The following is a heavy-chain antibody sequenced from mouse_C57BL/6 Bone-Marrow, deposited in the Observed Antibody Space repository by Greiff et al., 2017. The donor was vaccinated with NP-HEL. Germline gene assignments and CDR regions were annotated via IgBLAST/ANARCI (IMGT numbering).Heavy chain of an antibody. CDR3: TRVTTVVATYYFDY. J-gene: IGHJ2*01. CDR1: GFTFSSYA. CDR2: ISSGGDYI. Sequence: DVHLVESGEGLVKPGGSLKLSCAASGFTFSSYAMSWVRQTPEKRLEWVAYISSGGDYIYYADTVKGRFTISRDNARNTLYLQMSSLKSEDTAMYYCTRVTTVVATYYFDYWGQGTTLTVSS. D-gene: IGHD1-1*01. V-gene: IGHV5-9-1*02.